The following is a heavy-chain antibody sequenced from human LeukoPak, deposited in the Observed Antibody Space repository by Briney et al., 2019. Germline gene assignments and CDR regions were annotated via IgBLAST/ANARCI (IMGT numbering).Heavy chain of an antibody. Sequence: ASVKVSCKVSGYTLTELSMHWVRQAPGKGLEWMGGFDPEDAETIYTQKFQGRVTMTEDTSTDTAYMELSRLRSEDTAVYFCATGGGGSYSYWGQGTLVTVSS. J-gene: IGHJ4*02. CDR1: GYTLTELS. CDR2: FDPEDAET. V-gene: IGHV1-24*01. D-gene: IGHD1-26*01. CDR3: ATGGGGSYSY.